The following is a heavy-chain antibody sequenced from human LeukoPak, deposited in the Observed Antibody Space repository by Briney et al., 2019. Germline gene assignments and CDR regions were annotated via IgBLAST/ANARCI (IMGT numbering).Heavy chain of an antibody. V-gene: IGHV1-8*01. D-gene: IGHD3-22*01. CDR2: MSTNNDIT. CDR1: GYTFSSYD. CDR3: ARPRSAYYDSSGFYI. Sequence: ASVTVSCKASGYTFSSYDIHCVRHATGQGLEWRGWMSTNNDITGYAQKFQGRVTMTRSTSMSTAYMELSSLRSEDTAVYYCARPRSAYYDSSGFYIWGQGSLVTVSS. J-gene: IGHJ4*02.